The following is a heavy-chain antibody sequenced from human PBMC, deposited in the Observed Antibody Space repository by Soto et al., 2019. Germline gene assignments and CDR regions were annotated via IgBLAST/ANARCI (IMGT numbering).Heavy chain of an antibody. Sequence: SETLCLTCTVSGGSISRCSWSWIRQPPGKGLEWIGYIYYSGSTNYNHSLKSRVTISVDTSKNKFSLKLSSVTAADTAVYYCGSVRDVSRSYYCPYRMDVCAQGTTDTVSS. CDR1: GGSISRCS. V-gene: IGHV4-59*01. D-gene: IGHD3-10*01. CDR3: GSVRDVSRSYYCPYRMDV. CDR2: IYYSGST. J-gene: IGHJ6*02.